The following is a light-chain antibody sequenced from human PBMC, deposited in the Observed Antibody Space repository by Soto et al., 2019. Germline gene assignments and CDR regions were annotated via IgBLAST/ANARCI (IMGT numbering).Light chain of an antibody. CDR2: DAS. CDR3: QQFNSYPVT. J-gene: IGKJ5*01. CDR1: QGISSA. V-gene: IGKV1-13*02. Sequence: AIQLTQSPSSLSASVGDRVTITCRASQGISSALAWYQQKPGKAPKLLIYDASSLESGVPSRFSGSGSGTDFTLTISSLQPEDFGTYYCQQFNSYPVTFGQGTRLESK.